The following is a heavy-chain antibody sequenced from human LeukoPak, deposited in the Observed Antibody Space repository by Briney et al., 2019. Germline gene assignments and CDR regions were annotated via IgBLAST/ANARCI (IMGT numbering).Heavy chain of an antibody. D-gene: IGHD5-12*01. CDR1: GGSVSNGNYY. Sequence: KPSETLSLTCTVSGGSVSNGNYYWSWLRQPPGKALEWIGYIYYTGSTSYNPSLEGRVTISVDTSKNQFSLKLSSVTAADTAVYYCARGPLDSGYTYFDYWGQGTLVSVAS. CDR2: IYYTGST. V-gene: IGHV4-61*01. CDR3: ARGPLDSGYTYFDY. J-gene: IGHJ4*02.